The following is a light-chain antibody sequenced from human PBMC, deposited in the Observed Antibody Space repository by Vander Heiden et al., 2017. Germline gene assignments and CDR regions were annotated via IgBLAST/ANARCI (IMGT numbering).Light chain of an antibody. Sequence: SVLTQPPSVSGAPGQRVTISCTGSDSNIGAGYDVPWYQQLPGRAPKLLIYSNNNRPSGVPDRFSGSNSGTSASLAITGLQAEDEADYYCQSYDSSLSGVFGGGTQLTVL. CDR2: SNN. CDR3: QSYDSSLSGV. CDR1: DSNIGAGYD. V-gene: IGLV1-40*01. J-gene: IGLJ7*01.